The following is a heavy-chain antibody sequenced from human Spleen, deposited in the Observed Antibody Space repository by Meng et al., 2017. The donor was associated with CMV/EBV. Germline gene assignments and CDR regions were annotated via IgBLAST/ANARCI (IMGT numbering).Heavy chain of an antibody. V-gene: IGHV1-2*02. CDR2: INPTNGVT. Sequence: TFTGHDIYWVRQAPGQGLEWMGWINPTNGVTDYAQKFQGRVTLTRDTSITTTYMELDRLNSDDTAMYYCARRHCDSTFCYKGVYDYWGQGTLVTVSS. D-gene: IGHD2/OR15-2a*01. CDR1: TFTGHD. CDR3: ARRHCDSTFCYKGVYDY. J-gene: IGHJ4*02.